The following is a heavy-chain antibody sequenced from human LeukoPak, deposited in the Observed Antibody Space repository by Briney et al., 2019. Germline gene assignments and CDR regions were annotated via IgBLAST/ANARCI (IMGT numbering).Heavy chain of an antibody. CDR3: SRQGGYKSPFQH. CDR2: IYTSGST. D-gene: IGHD5-24*01. J-gene: IGHJ1*01. Sequence: PSETLSLTCTVSGASISSYYWSWIRQPPGEGLEWIGYIYTSGSTNYNPSLKSRVTISIDTSKNQFSLKLSSVTAADTAVYYCSRQGGYKSPFQHWGQGTLVTVSS. CDR1: GASISSYY. V-gene: IGHV4-59*08.